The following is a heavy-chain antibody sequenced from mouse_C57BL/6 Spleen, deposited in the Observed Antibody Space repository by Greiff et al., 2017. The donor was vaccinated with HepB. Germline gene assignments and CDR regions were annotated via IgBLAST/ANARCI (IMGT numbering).Heavy chain of an antibody. CDR1: GYSITSGYY. CDR2: ISYDGSN. J-gene: IGHJ4*01. D-gene: IGHD2-3*01. Sequence: DVKLQESGPGLVKPSQSLSLTCSVTGYSITSGYYWNWIRQFPGNKLEWMGYISYDGSNNYNPSLKNRISITRDTSKNQFFLKLNSVTTEDTATYYCARGIGYSYAMDYWGQGTSVTVSS. CDR3: ARGIGYSYAMDY. V-gene: IGHV3-6*01.